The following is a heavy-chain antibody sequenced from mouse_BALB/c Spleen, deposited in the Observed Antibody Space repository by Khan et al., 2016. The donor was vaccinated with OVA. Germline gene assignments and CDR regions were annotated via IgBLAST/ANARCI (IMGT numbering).Heavy chain of an antibody. Sequence: EVELVESGGDLVKPGGSLKLSCAASGFTFSSYGMSWVRQTPDKRLAWVATISSGGSYTYYPDSVKGRFTISRDNVKNTLYLQMSSLKSEDTAMYYCARQGVYSGISYYFDYWGQGTTLTVSS. J-gene: IGHJ2*01. CDR3: ARQGVYSGISYYFDY. CDR1: GFTFSSYG. V-gene: IGHV5-6*01. CDR2: ISSGGSYT. D-gene: IGHD1-1*01.